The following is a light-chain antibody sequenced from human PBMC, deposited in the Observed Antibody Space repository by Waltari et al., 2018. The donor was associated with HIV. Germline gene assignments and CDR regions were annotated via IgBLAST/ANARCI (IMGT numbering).Light chain of an antibody. J-gene: IGLJ2*01. CDR2: SDN. V-gene: IGLV1-44*01. CDR1: DFNIGANT. Sequence: QSVLTQPPSASGTSAQRVTISCSGSDFNIGANTVNWYQPLPVMAPNIPIFSDNQRPSGVPDRFSGSKSGTSASLAISGLQSEDEANYYCSSWDDSLNGVWVFGGGTKVTVL. CDR3: SSWDDSLNGVWV.